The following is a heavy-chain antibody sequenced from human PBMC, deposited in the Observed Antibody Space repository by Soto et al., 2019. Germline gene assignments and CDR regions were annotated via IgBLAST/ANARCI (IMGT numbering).Heavy chain of an antibody. CDR2: STGPGGST. V-gene: IGHV3-23*01. CDR1: GFPFNNYA. D-gene: IGHD2-21*01. J-gene: IGHJ4*02. Sequence: EVQLLESGGGLVQPGGSLRLSCAGSGFPFNNYAINWVRQGPGKGLEWVAASTGPGGSTYNEDSVKGRFTVSRDNSKNTLYLQMSSLRAEDTAMYYCAKVRVGIDVDFDYWGQGALVTVSS. CDR3: AKVRVGIDVDFDY.